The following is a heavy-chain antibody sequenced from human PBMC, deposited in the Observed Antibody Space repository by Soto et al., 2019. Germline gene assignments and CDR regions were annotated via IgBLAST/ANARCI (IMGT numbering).Heavy chain of an antibody. V-gene: IGHV4-59*08. CDR1: GGTISSWY. CDR2: IYSSGST. D-gene: IGHD1-26*01. J-gene: IGHJ4*02. CDR3: ARRYGSAIDY. Sequence: SETLSLTCTVSGGTISSWYWSWIRQPPGKGLEWIGYIYSSGSTNCNPSLKSRVTISVDTSKNQFSLKLSSVTAADTAVYYCARRYGSAIDYWGQGTLVTVSS.